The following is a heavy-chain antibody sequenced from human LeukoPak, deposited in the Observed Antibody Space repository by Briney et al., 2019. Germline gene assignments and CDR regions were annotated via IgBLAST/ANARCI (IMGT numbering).Heavy chain of an antibody. CDR2: IHYRGST. V-gene: IGHV4-59*01. CDR1: GVSISSYY. D-gene: IGHD2/OR15-2a*01. Sequence: PSETLSLTCTVSGVSISSYYWSWIRQPPGKGLEWIGYIHYRGSTNYNPSLKSRVTISVDTSKNQFSLKLTSVTAADTAVYYCARLNLQNSNGMAVWGQGTTVIVSS. CDR3: ARLNLQNSNGMAV. J-gene: IGHJ6*02.